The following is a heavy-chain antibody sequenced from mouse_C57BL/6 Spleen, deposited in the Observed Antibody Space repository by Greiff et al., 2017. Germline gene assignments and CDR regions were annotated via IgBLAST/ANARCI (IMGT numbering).Heavy chain of an antibody. D-gene: IGHD4-1*01. V-gene: IGHV7-3*01. CDR2: IRNKANGYTT. Sequence: EVKLMESGGGLVQPGGSLSLSCAASGFTFTDYYMSWVRQPPGKALEWLGFIRNKANGYTTEYSASVKGRFTISRDNSQSILYLQMNALRAEDSATYYCARYNWDRGFAYWGQGTLVTVSA. J-gene: IGHJ3*01. CDR3: ARYNWDRGFAY. CDR1: GFTFTDYY.